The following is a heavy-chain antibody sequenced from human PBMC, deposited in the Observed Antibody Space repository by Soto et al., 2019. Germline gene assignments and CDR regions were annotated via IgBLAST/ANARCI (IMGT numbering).Heavy chain of an antibody. Sequence: EVRLVESGGGLVQPGGSLRLSCAASGLIFSNYKMHWVRQAPGKGLVWVSRINTDGSIIDYADSVKGRFTVSRDNAKNTLYLQMNSLRADDTAVYYCARDTDGLHYWSQGTLVTVSS. CDR2: INTDGSII. CDR3: ARDTDGLHY. V-gene: IGHV3-74*01. J-gene: IGHJ4*02. CDR1: GLIFSNYK.